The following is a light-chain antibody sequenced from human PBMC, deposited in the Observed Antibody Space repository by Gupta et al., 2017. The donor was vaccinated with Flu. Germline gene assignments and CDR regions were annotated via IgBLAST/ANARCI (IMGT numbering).Light chain of an antibody. V-gene: IGLV3-21*02. Sequence: SPVLTQPPSVSVAPGQPARIPCSGNNIGSRSVHWYQQNAGQAPVLVVHDDTDRPSGIPGLFSGSSSGDAATLTISVVEAGEEAYYYCQVEGSSSDVVFGGGTKLTVL. CDR2: DDT. CDR1: NIGSRS. CDR3: QVEGSSSDVV. J-gene: IGLJ2*01.